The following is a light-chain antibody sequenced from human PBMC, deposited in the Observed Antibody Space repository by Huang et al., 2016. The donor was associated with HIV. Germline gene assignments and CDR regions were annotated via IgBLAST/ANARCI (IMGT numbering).Light chain of an antibody. CDR1: QSVSIN. CDR2: GAS. CDR3: QQYDNWPPYT. J-gene: IGKJ2*01. Sequence: EIVMTQSPATLSVSPGERATLSCRASQSVSINLAWYQQKPGQAPRLLIYGASTRATAVPARFSGSGSGTDFTLTISSLQSEDFAFYYCQQYDNWPPYTFGQGTKLEIK. V-gene: IGKV3-15*01.